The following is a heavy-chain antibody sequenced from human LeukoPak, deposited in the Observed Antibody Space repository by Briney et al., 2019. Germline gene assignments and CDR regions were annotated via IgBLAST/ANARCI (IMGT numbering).Heavy chain of an antibody. Sequence: ASVKVSCKVSGYTLTELSMHWVRQAPGKGLEWMGGFDPEDGDTIYAQKFQGRVTMTEDTSTDTAYMELSSLRSEDTAVYYCATTIPHYYDSSGYYQRLDYWGQGTLVTVSS. CDR3: ATTIPHYYDSSGYYQRLDY. J-gene: IGHJ4*02. CDR1: GYTLTELS. D-gene: IGHD3-22*01. V-gene: IGHV1-24*01. CDR2: FDPEDGDT.